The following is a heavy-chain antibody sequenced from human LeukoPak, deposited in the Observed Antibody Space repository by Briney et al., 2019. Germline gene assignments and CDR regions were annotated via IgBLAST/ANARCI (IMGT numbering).Heavy chain of an antibody. CDR1: GYTFTSYG. V-gene: IGHV1-18*01. CDR2: ISAYNGNT. Sequence: ASVKVSCKASGYTFTSYGISWVRQAPGQGLEWMGWISAYNGNTNYAQKLQGRVTMTTDTSTSTAYMELRSLRSDDTAVYYCARDSKVEPPLWNWFDPWGQGTLVTVSS. D-gene: IGHD1-1*01. J-gene: IGHJ5*02. CDR3: ARDSKVEPPLWNWFDP.